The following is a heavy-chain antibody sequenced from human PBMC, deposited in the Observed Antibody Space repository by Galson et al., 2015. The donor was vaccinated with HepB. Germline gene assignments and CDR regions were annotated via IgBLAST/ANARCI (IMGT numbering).Heavy chain of an antibody. Sequence: SLRLSCAASGFLFSDSWMTWVRQTPGKALEWVGNIKPDGVDTYYMDSVKGRFIISRDNAKNSVFLDMTGLRVDDTAVYYCARDVGKYCTRGSCFSDVWGQGTLVTVST. V-gene: IGHV3-7*01. CDR3: ARDVGKYCTRGSCFSDV. D-gene: IGHD2-8*02. CDR2: IKPDGVDT. J-gene: IGHJ4*02. CDR1: GFLFSDSW.